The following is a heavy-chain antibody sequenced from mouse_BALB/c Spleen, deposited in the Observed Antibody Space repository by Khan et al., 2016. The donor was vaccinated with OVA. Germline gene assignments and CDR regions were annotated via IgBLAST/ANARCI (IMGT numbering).Heavy chain of an antibody. CDR1: GYSFTTYY. J-gene: IGHJ3*01. V-gene: IGHV1S135*01. CDR2: IDPFNGST. D-gene: IGHD1-1*01. CDR3: DRHGTSSWFAY. Sequence: EVQLQESGPELMKPGASVKISCKASGYSFTTYYIHWVKQSHGKSLEWIGYIDPFNGSTTYNQKFKGKATLTVDKSSSTAYMHLSSLTSEDSAVCYCDRHGTSSWFAYWGQGTLVTVSA.